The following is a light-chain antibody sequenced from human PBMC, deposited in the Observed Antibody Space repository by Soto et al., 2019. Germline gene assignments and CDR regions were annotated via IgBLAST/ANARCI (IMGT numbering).Light chain of an antibody. CDR3: QQHSNWPRT. CDR2: DAS. J-gene: IGKJ1*01. V-gene: IGKV3D-20*02. Sequence: EIVLTQSPGTLSLSPGERATLSCRASQSVSSSYLAWYQQKPGQAPRLIIYDASNRATGIPARFSGSGSGTDFTLTISSLEPEDFAVYYCQQHSNWPRTFGQGTKVDIK. CDR1: QSVSSSY.